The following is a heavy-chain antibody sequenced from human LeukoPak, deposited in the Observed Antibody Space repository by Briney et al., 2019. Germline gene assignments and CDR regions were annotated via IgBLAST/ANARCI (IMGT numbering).Heavy chain of an antibody. V-gene: IGHV4-59*01. CDR3: ARNRDYYYGMDV. D-gene: IGHD2/OR15-2a*01. Sequence: SETLSLTCTVSGGSISSYYWSWIRQPPGKGLEWIGYIYYSGSNNYNPSLKSRVTISVDTSKNQFSLKLNSVTAADTAVYYCARNRDYYYGMDVWGQGTTVTVSS. CDR2: IYYSGSN. CDR1: GGSISSYY. J-gene: IGHJ6*02.